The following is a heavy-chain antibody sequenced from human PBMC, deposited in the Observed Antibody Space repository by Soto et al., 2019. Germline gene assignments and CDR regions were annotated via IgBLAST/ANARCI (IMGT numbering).Heavy chain of an antibody. CDR1: GLTFRSDA. V-gene: IGHV3-23*01. CDR2: LTGSGADT. J-gene: IGHJ4*02. Sequence: EVHVLESGGGLAQPGGSLRLSCEASGLTFRSDAMGWVRQAPGKGLEWVSSLTGSGADTYYTDSVQGRFTISRDNSRNTMYLQMNSLRADDTAIYYCTKGSGSGSIEGLWGQGTLVTVSS. D-gene: IGHD3-3*01. CDR3: TKGSGSGSIEGL.